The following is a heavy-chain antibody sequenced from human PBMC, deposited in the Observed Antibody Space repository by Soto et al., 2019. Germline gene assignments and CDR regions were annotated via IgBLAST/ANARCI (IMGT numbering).Heavy chain of an antibody. CDR1: GGSISSYY. J-gene: IGHJ6*02. V-gene: IGHV4-4*07. CDR2: IYTSWST. CDR3: ARVRIAARKGAYGMYV. Sequence: SETLSLTCTVSGGSISSYYWSWIRQPAGKGLKWIGRIYTSWSTNYNPSLKSRVTMSVDTSNNQFSLKLSSVTAADTAVYYCARVRIAARKGAYGMYVWGQETTVTVSS. D-gene: IGHD6-6*01.